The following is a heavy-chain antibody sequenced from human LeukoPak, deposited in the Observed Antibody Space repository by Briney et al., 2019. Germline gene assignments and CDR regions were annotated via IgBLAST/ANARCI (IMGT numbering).Heavy chain of an antibody. J-gene: IGHJ4*02. V-gene: IGHV4-31*03. CDR2: IYYSGST. Sequence: TLSLSCTVAGGSISSGGYYWSWICQHPGKGLEWIGYIYYSGSTYYNPSLKSRVTISVDTSKNQFSLKLSSVTAADTAVYYCARGPMSSRAGYFDYWGQGTLVTVSS. D-gene: IGHD2-2*01. CDR3: ARGPMSSRAGYFDY. CDR1: GGSISSGGYY.